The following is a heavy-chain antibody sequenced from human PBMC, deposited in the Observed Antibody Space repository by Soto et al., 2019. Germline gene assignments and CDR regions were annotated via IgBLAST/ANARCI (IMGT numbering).Heavy chain of an antibody. Sequence: EVQLVESGGGLVRPGGSLRLSCAASGFTFSSYSMNWVRQAPGKGLEWVSSISSSSSYIYFADSLKGRFTISRDNAKNSLYLQMNSLRAEDTAVYYCARDLNGDTNRFDPWGQGTLVTVSS. CDR1: GFTFSSYS. V-gene: IGHV3-21*01. CDR3: ARDLNGDTNRFDP. J-gene: IGHJ5*02. D-gene: IGHD4-17*01. CDR2: ISSSSSYI.